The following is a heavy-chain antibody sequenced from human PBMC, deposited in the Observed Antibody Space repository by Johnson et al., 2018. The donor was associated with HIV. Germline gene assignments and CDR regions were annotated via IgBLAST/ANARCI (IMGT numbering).Heavy chain of an antibody. D-gene: IGHD3-3*01. V-gene: IGHV3-30*18. CDR3: AKDRDLNYDFWSGSDDAFDI. CDR2: ISYDGSNK. Sequence: VQLVDSGGGVVQTGRSLRLFCAVSGFPFSTYTMHWVRQAPGRALEWVALISYDGSNKYYADSVKGRFTISRDNSKNTLYLQMNSLRAEETAVYYCAKDRDLNYDFWSGSDDAFDIWGQGTMVTVSS. CDR1: GFPFSTYT. J-gene: IGHJ3*02.